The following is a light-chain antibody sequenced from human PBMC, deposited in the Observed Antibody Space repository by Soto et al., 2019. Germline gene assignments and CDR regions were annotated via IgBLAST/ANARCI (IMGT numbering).Light chain of an antibody. Sequence: DIQLTQSPSSLSASVGDRVTITCQASQDITNYLNWYQQKPGKAPKLLIYDASNLETGVPSRFSGNGFGTDFTFTISSLQPEDIATYYCQQYDNLLIAFGQGTRLDIK. J-gene: IGKJ5*01. CDR2: DAS. CDR1: QDITNY. CDR3: QQYDNLLIA. V-gene: IGKV1-33*01.